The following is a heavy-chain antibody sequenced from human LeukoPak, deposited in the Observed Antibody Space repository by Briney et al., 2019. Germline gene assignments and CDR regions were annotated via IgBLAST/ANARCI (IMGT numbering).Heavy chain of an antibody. D-gene: IGHD2-2*01. Sequence: GASVKVSCKASGYTFTSYGISWVRQAPGQGPEWMGWISAYNGNTNYAQKLQGRVTMTADTSTSTAYMELRSLRSDDTAVYYCARDGYCSSTSCYRVGLYYYGMDVWGQGTTVTVSS. J-gene: IGHJ6*02. CDR3: ARDGYCSSTSCYRVGLYYYGMDV. CDR2: ISAYNGNT. CDR1: GYTFTSYG. V-gene: IGHV1-18*01.